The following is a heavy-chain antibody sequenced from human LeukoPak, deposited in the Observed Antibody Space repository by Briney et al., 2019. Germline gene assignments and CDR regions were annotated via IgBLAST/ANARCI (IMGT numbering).Heavy chain of an antibody. J-gene: IGHJ4*02. CDR3: ARHPDASNIAAAGSFDY. CDR2: INHSGST. CDR1: GGSFSGYY. D-gene: IGHD6-13*01. V-gene: IGHV4-34*01. Sequence: KPSETLSLTCAVYGGSFSGYYWSWIRQPPGKGLEWIGEINHSGSTNYNPSLKSRVTISVDTSKNQFSLKLSSVTAADTAVYYCARHPDASNIAAAGSFDYWGQGTLVT.